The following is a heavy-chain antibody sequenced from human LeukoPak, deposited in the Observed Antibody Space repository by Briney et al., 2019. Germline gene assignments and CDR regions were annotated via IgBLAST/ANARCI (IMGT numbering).Heavy chain of an antibody. CDR3: ARHLSSNWYNEEAFDY. J-gene: IGHJ4*02. CDR2: IYPDDSNA. Sequence: GESLQISCKGSGYRFTNYWIGWVRQMPGKGLEWMGIIYPDDSNARYSPSFQGQVTISADMSISTAYLQWSSLKASDTAMYYCARHLSSNWYNEEAFDYWGQGTLVTVSS. D-gene: IGHD6-13*01. V-gene: IGHV5-51*01. CDR1: GYRFTNYW.